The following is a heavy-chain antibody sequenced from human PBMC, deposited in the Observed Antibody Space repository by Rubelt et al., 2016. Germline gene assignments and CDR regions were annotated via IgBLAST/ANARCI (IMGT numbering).Heavy chain of an antibody. Sequence: SGGGLVKPGGSLRISCTGSGFTFSNAWLSWFRQAPGKGLEWVGRIKSKNDGGTTDYAAPVKGRFSISRDDSKSTLYLQMNSLKTEDTAVYYCSAGVGISDNDYWGQGTLVTVSS. D-gene: IGHD6-13*01. CDR1: GFTFSNAW. V-gene: IGHV3-15*01. J-gene: IGHJ4*02. CDR3: SAGVGISDNDY. CDR2: IKSKNDGGTT.